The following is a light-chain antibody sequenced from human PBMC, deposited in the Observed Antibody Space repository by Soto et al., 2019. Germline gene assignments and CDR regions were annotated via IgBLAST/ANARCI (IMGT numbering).Light chain of an antibody. Sequence: DIQITQSPSTLSASVGDRVTITCRASQSISSWLAWYQHKPGEAPKLLISQASILESGVPSRFSGSGSGTDFTLTISCLQSEDFATYYCQQYYSYPPLTFGGGTKVDIK. CDR2: QAS. CDR1: QSISSW. V-gene: IGKV1-5*03. CDR3: QQYYSYPPLT. J-gene: IGKJ4*01.